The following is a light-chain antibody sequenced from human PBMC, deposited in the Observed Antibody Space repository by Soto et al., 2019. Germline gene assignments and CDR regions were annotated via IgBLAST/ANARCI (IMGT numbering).Light chain of an antibody. J-gene: IGLJ1*01. CDR1: SSDVGGYNY. CDR3: SSYAGSYNFFYA. Sequence: QSALTQPASAYGAPGQSVTIFCTGNSSDVGGYNYVSWYQQHPGKAPKLMIYEVSKRPSGVPDRFSGSKSGNTASLTVSALQADYEADSSCSSYAGSYNFFYAFGTVSKVTVL. CDR2: EVS. V-gene: IGLV2-8*01.